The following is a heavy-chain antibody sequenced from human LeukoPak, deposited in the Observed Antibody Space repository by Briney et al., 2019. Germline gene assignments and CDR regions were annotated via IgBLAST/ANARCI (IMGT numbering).Heavy chain of an antibody. V-gene: IGHV3-23*01. Sequence: GGSLRLSCAASGFIFSSYALSWVRHAPGKGLECVSGISGSGGRTYHADSVKGRFTISRDNSKNTLYLQMNSLRAEDTAVYYCTTDRLEVVGATTSFDYWGQGTLVTVSS. CDR3: TTDRLEVVGATTSFDY. CDR2: ISGSGGRT. D-gene: IGHD1-26*01. J-gene: IGHJ4*02. CDR1: GFIFSSYA.